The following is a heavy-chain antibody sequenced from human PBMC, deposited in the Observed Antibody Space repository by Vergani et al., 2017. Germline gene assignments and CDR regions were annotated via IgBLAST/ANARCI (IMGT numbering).Heavy chain of an antibody. Sequence: QLQLQESGSGLVKPSQTLSLTCAVSGGSISSGSYSWSWIRQPPGKGLEWIGYIYHSGSTYYNTSLKSRVTISVDRSKNQFSLKLSSVTAADTAVYYCARKNYNWNVHDCWGQGTLVTVSS. V-gene: IGHV4-30-2*01. D-gene: IGHD1-1*01. CDR1: GGSISSGSYS. CDR3: ARKNYNWNVHDC. CDR2: IYHSGST. J-gene: IGHJ4*02.